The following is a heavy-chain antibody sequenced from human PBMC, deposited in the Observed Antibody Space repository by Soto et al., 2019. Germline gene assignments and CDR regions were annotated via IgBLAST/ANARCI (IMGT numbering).Heavy chain of an antibody. D-gene: IGHD3-22*01. CDR3: AKDLCDSSGYYWDGCGMDV. J-gene: IGHJ6*02. CDR1: GFTFSSYG. V-gene: IGHV3-30*18. Sequence: QVQLVESGGGVVQPGRSLRLSCAASGFTFSSYGMHWVRQAPGKGLEWVAVISYDGSNKYYADSVKGRFTISRDNSKNTLYLQMNSLRAEDTAVYYCAKDLCDSSGYYWDGCGMDVWGQGTTVTVSS. CDR2: ISYDGSNK.